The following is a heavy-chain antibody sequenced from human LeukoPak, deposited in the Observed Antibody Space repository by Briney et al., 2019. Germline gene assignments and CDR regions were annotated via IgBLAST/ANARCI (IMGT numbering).Heavy chain of an antibody. V-gene: IGHV4-59*01. Sequence: PSETLSLTCTVSGGSISSYYWSWIRQPPGKGLEWIGYIYYSGSTNYNPSLKSRVTISVDTSKNQFSLKLSSVTGADTAVYYCARDPSYYYGSGSYSRAFDIWGQGTMVTVSS. CDR2: IYYSGST. CDR1: GGSISSYY. CDR3: ARDPSYYYGSGSYSRAFDI. J-gene: IGHJ3*02. D-gene: IGHD3-10*01.